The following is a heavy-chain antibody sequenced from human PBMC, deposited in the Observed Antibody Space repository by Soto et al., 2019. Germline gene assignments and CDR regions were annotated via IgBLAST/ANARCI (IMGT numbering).Heavy chain of an antibody. J-gene: IGHJ3*02. Sequence: SVKVSCKAAGGTFSSYAISWVRQAPGQGREWMGGIIPIFGTANYAQKFQGRVTITADGSTSRAYMQLSSLRSKDTAVYYCARVVGATTAVAFDIWGQGTMVTVSS. CDR1: GGTFSSYA. V-gene: IGHV1-69*13. CDR3: ARVVGATTAVAFDI. D-gene: IGHD1-26*01. CDR2: IIPIFGTA.